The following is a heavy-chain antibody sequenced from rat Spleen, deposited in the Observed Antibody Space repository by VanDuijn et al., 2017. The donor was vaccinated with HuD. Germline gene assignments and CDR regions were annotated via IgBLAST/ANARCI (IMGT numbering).Heavy chain of an antibody. CDR1: GFSLTSDG. Sequence: QVQLKESGPGLVQPSQTLSLTCTVSGFSLTSDGVSWVRQPPGKGLEWIAAVSSGGNTYYDSTLKSRLSITRDISKSQVFLKMNSLQTEDTATYYCARVGYSSYVRYFDYWGHGVMVTVSS. CDR2: VSSGGNT. J-gene: IGHJ2*01. D-gene: IGHD1-2*01. CDR3: ARVGYSSYVRYFDY. V-gene: IGHV2S12*01.